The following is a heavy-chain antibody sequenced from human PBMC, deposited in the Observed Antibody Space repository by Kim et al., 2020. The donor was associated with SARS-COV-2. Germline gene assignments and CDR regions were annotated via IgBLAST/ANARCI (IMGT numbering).Heavy chain of an antibody. V-gene: IGHV4-59*01. J-gene: IGHJ4*02. Sequence: YRGSTNYNPSLKSRVTISVDTSKNQFSLKLSSVTAADTAVYYCARDKFPDYWGQGTLVTVSS. CDR3: ARDKFPDY. CDR2: YRGST.